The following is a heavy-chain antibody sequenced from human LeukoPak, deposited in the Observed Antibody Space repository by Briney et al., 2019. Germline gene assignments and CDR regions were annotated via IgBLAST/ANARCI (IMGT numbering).Heavy chain of an antibody. D-gene: IGHD2-21*01. Sequence: GGSLRPSCAASGFTFSSYGMHWVRQAPGKGLEWVAVIWYDGSNKYYADSVKGRFTISRDNSKNTLYLQMNSLRAEDTAVYYCARDPLGDSTYYFDYWGQGTLVTVSS. CDR2: IWYDGSNK. CDR3: ARDPLGDSTYYFDY. J-gene: IGHJ4*02. CDR1: GFTFSSYG. V-gene: IGHV3-30*19.